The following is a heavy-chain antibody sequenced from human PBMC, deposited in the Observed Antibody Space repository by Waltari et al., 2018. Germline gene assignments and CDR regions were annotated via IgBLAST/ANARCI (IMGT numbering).Heavy chain of an antibody. D-gene: IGHD1-26*01. CDR2: IYYSGST. V-gene: IGHV4-39*07. CDR1: GGSISSSRYY. CDR3: ARDLSEGAVGF. J-gene: IGHJ4*02. Sequence: QLQLQESGPGLVKPSETLSLTCTVSGGSISSSRYYWGWIRQPPAKGLEWTGSIYYSGSTYYIPSLKSRVTISVDTSKNQFSLKLSSVTAADTAVYYCARDLSEGAVGFWGQGTLVTVSS.